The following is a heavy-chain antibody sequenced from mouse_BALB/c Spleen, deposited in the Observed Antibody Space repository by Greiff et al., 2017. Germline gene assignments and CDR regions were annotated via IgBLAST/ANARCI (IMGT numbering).Heavy chain of an antibody. CDR3: ARAHYYGSSYVGWYFDV. Sequence: VKLVESGPGLVAPSQSLSITCTVSGFSLSRYSVHWVRQPPGKGLEWLGMIWGGGSTDYNSALKSRLSISKDNSKSQVFLKMNSLQTDDTARYYCARAHYYGSSYVGWYFDVWGAGTTVTVSS. CDR2: IWGGGST. D-gene: IGHD1-1*01. J-gene: IGHJ1*01. CDR1: GFSLSRYS. V-gene: IGHV2-6-4*01.